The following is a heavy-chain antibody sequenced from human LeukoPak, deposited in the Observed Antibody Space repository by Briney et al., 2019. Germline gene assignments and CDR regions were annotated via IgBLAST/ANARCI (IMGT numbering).Heavy chain of an antibody. V-gene: IGHV3-23*01. D-gene: IGHD5-12*01. J-gene: IGHJ4*02. CDR1: GFTFNTYA. CDR2: IIGIGGST. CDR3: AKDPGGGSYYFDS. Sequence: GSLRLSCAASGFTFNTYAMTWVRQALGKGLEWVSSIIGIGGSTYYADSVKGRFTISRDNSKSTLHLHMNSLRAEDTAVYFCAKDPGGGSYYFDSWGQGAQVTVSS.